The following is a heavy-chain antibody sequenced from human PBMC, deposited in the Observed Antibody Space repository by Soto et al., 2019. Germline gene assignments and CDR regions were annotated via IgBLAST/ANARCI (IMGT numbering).Heavy chain of an antibody. CDR3: ARDSDEGGYYYYYYMDV. Sequence: QVQLVQSGAEVKKPGASVKVSCKASGYTFTSYGISWVRQAPGQGLEWMGWISAYNGNTNYAQKLQGRVTMTTDTSTSTADMELRSLRSYDTAVYYCARDSDEGGYYYYYYMDVWGKGTTVTVSS. CDR2: ISAYNGNT. J-gene: IGHJ6*03. V-gene: IGHV1-18*01. CDR1: GYTFTSYG.